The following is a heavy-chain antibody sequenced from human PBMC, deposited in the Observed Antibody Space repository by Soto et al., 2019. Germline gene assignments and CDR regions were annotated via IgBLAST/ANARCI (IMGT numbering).Heavy chain of an antibody. Sequence: QAGGSLRLSCVGTGLNFDDFAMHWVRQAPGKGLEWVSGITWNSRVLAYADSVKGRFTISRDNARNSPYLQMDSLRDEDTALYYCAKGRYDFWSPYYFDSWGQGTLVTV. CDR2: ITWNSRVL. CDR1: GLNFDDFA. J-gene: IGHJ4*02. V-gene: IGHV3-9*01. CDR3: AKGRYDFWSPYYFDS. D-gene: IGHD3-3*01.